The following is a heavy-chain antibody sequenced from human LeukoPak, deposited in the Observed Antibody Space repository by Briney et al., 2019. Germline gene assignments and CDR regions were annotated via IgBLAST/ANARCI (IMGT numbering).Heavy chain of an antibody. CDR1: GGSISSYY. V-gene: IGHV4-59*01. Sequence: PSETLSLTCTVSGGSISSYYWSWIRQPPGKGLEWIGYIYYSGSTNYNPSLKSRVTISVDTSKNQFSLKLSSVTAADTAVYYCAGRAVAGIGNDAFDIWGQGTMVTVSS. J-gene: IGHJ3*02. CDR2: IYYSGST. D-gene: IGHD6-19*01. CDR3: AGRAVAGIGNDAFDI.